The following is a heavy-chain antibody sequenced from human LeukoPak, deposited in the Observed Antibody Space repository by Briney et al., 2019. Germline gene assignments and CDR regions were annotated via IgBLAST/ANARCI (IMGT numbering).Heavy chain of an antibody. CDR1: GFTFSTYP. J-gene: IGHJ4*02. D-gene: IGHD3-10*01. V-gene: IGHV3-30*01. Sequence: PGRSLRLSCAASGFTFSTYPMHWVRQAPSEGLEWVAVISYDGSNKNYADSVKGRFAISRDNSKNTLYLQMNSLREEDTAVYYCARDAISRGSGAYCDCWGQGALVTVSS. CDR3: ARDAISRGSGAYCDC. CDR2: ISYDGSNK.